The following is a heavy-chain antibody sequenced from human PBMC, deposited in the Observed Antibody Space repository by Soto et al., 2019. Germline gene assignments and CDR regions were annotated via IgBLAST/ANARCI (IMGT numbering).Heavy chain of an antibody. CDR3: ARDPPNYYDSSGTEPYYYSYGMDV. D-gene: IGHD3-22*01. CDR2: IWYDGSNK. CDR1: GFTFSSYG. Sequence: GGSLRLSCAASGFTFSSYGMHWVRQAPGKGLEWVAVIWYDGSNKYYADSVKGRFTISRDNSKNTLYLQMNSLRAEDTAVYYCARDPPNYYDSSGTEPYYYSYGMDVWGQGTTVTVSS. J-gene: IGHJ6*02. V-gene: IGHV3-33*01.